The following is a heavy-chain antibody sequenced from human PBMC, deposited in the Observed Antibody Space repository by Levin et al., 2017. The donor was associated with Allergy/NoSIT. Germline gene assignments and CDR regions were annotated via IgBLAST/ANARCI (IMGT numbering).Heavy chain of an antibody. J-gene: IGHJ4*02. CDR2: INGDGSST. CDR1: GFTFSSYW. V-gene: IGHV3-74*01. CDR3: ARAYNWNEGYFDY. Sequence: LSLTCAASGFTFSSYWMHWVRQAPGKGLVWVSRINGDGSSTTYADSVKGRFTISRDNAKNTLYLQMNSLRAEDTAVYYCARAYNWNEGYFDYWGQGTLVTVSS. D-gene: IGHD1-20*01.